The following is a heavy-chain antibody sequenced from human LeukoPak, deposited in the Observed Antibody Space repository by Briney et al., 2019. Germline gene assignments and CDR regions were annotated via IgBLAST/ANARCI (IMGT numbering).Heavy chain of an antibody. CDR3: ASIRFGVVDY. CDR1: GVSISSGGYY. J-gene: IGHJ4*02. D-gene: IGHD3-3*01. V-gene: IGHV4-31*03. Sequence: SETLSLTCTVSGVSISSGGYYWSWIRQHPGKGLEWIGYIYYSGSTYYNPSLKSRVTISVDTSKNQFSLKLSSVTAADTAVYYCASIRFGVVDYWGQGTLVTVSS. CDR2: IYYSGST.